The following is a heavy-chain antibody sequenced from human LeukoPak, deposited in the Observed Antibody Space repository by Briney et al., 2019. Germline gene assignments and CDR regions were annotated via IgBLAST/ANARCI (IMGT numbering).Heavy chain of an antibody. CDR2: IYTSGST. CDR3: ARDYDSSGYYWVSAFDI. Sequence: SETLSLTCTVSGGSISTYYWSWIRQPVGKGLEWIGRIYTSGSTDYNPSLKSRVTMSVDTSKNQFSLKLSSVTAADTAVYYCARDYDSSGYYWVSAFDIWGQGTMVTVSS. V-gene: IGHV4-4*07. D-gene: IGHD3-22*01. CDR1: GGSISTYY. J-gene: IGHJ3*02.